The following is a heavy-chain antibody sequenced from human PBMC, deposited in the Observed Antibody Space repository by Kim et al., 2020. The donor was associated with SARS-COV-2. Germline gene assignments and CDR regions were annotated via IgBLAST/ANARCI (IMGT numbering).Heavy chain of an antibody. CDR2: IYSGGST. D-gene: IGHD3-3*01. CDR1: GFTVITIY. Sequence: GGSLRLSCAASGFTVITIYMSWVRQAPGKGLEWVSVIYSGGSTYYADSVKGRFTISRDNSKNTLYLQMNSLRAEDTAVYYCASSTATYYDFWSGYYPDV. J-gene: IGHJ3*01. V-gene: IGHV3-53*01. CDR3: ASSTATYYDFWSGYYPDV.